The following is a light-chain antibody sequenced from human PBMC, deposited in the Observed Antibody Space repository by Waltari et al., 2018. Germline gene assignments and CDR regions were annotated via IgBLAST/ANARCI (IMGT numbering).Light chain of an antibody. V-gene: IGKV1-39*01. CDR2: AAS. CDR1: QTISTY. Sequence: DIQMTQSPSSLSASVGDRVTITCRASQTISTYLNWYQQKPGKAPKLLIYAASTLQSGVPSTVSGSGSGTDFTLTISRLRPEDFATYYCQQSYSTPRTFGQGTKVEIK. J-gene: IGKJ1*01. CDR3: QQSYSTPRT.